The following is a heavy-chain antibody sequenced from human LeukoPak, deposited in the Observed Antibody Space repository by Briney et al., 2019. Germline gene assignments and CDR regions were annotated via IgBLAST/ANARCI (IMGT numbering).Heavy chain of an antibody. V-gene: IGHV3-11*06. CDR3: ARDPLRVAARDY. J-gene: IGHJ4*02. Sequence: GGSLRLSCAASGFTFSDYYMSWIRQAPGKGLEWVSYISSTSSYTNYADSVKGRFTISRDNAKNSLYLQMNSLGAEDTAVYYCARDPLRVAARDYWGQGTLVTVSS. D-gene: IGHD6-6*01. CDR1: GFTFSDYY. CDR2: ISSTSSYT.